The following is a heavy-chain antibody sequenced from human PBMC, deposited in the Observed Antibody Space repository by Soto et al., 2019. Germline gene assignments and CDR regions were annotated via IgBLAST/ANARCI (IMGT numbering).Heavy chain of an antibody. CDR2: ISSNGGST. J-gene: IGHJ3*02. V-gene: IGHV3-64D*06. D-gene: IGHD1-26*01. CDR1: GFTFSSYA. CDR3: VKAPRNVIVGAQDAFDI. Sequence: GGSLRLSCSASGFTFSSYAMHWVRQAPGKGLEYVSAISSNGGSTYYADSVKGRFTISRDNSKNTLYLQMSSLRAEDTAVYYCVKAPRNVIVGAQDAFDIWGQGTMVTVSS.